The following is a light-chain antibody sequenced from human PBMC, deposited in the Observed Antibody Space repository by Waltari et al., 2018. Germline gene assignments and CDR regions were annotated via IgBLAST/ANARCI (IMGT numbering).Light chain of an antibody. CDR2: GAS. Sequence: EIVLTQSPGALSLSPGERVSLSCRTSAGISSGYFAWFQQKPGQPPRLLIYGASRRAAGIPDRFSGGGSGADYTLTISRLEPEDFAVYYCHQYDRSPPFTFGQGTRL. J-gene: IGKJ5*01. CDR1: AGISSGY. CDR3: HQYDRSPPFT. V-gene: IGKV3-20*01.